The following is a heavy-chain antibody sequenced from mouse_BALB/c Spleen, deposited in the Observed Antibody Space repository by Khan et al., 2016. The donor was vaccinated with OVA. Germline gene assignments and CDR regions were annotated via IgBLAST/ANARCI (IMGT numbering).Heavy chain of an antibody. V-gene: IGHV1-18*01. J-gene: IGHJ3*01. Sequence: LQQSGPELVKPGASEKIPCKASGYTFTDYNMDWVKQSHGKSLEWIGDINPNNGYTVYNQKFKGKATLTVDKSSSTAYMELRSLTSEDTAVYYCARGVYGSRGAWFAYWGQGTLVTVSA. CDR2: INPNNGYT. CDR3: ARGVYGSRGAWFAY. CDR1: GYTFTDYN. D-gene: IGHD1-1*01.